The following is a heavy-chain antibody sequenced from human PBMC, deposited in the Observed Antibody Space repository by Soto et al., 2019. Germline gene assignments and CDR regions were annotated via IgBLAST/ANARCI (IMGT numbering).Heavy chain of an antibody. V-gene: IGHV3-64*01. CDR1: GFIFSRYA. D-gene: IGHD6-19*01. CDR2: ISSNGGST. Sequence: EVQLVESGGGLVQPGGSLRLSCAASGFIFSRYAMHWVRQAPGKGLEYVSVISSNGGSTYYANSVKGRFTISRDNSKNTLYLQMGSLRGEDMAVYYCARGQQWLVGGFDYWGQGTLVTVSS. J-gene: IGHJ4*02. CDR3: ARGQQWLVGGFDY.